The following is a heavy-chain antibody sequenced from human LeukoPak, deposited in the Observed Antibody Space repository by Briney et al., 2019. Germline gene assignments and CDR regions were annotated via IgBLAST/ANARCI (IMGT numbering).Heavy chain of an antibody. V-gene: IGHV4-34*01. CDR2: INHSGST. CDR3: ARWDWNYYYFDY. D-gene: IGHD1-7*01. J-gene: IGHJ4*02. CDR1: GGSFSGYY. Sequence: SETLSLTCAVYGGSFSGYYWSWIRQPPGKGLEWIGEINHSGSTNYNPSLKSRVTISVDTPKNQFSLKLSSVTAADTAVYYCARWDWNYYYFDYWGQGTLVTVSS.